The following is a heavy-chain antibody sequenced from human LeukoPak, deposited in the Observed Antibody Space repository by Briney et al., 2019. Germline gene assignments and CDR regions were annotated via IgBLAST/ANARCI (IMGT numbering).Heavy chain of an antibody. J-gene: IGHJ4*02. CDR2: VSSSSTYI. Sequence: GGSLRLSCAASGFSIRSYSMNWVRQAPGKGLEWVSFVSSSSTYIYYADSMKGRFTISRDNAKNSLFLQMNSLRGEDTAIYFCARENSRRSWSPSFLDFWGLGAPVTVSS. V-gene: IGHV3-21*01. CDR1: GFSIRSYS. CDR3: ARENSRRSWSPSFLDF. D-gene: IGHD4-11*01.